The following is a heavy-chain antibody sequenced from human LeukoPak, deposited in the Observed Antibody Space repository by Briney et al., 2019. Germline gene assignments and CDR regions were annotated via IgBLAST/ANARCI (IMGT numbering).Heavy chain of an antibody. Sequence: SETLSLTCTVSGGSISSYYWSWIRQPAGKGLEWIGRIYTSGSTNYNPSLKRRVTLSVDTSENEISLKLSSVTAADTAVYYCVAVVAATDLEYWGQGTLVTVSS. CDR1: GGSISSYY. CDR3: VAVVAATDLEY. J-gene: IGHJ4*02. D-gene: IGHD2-15*01. CDR2: IYTSGST. V-gene: IGHV4-4*07.